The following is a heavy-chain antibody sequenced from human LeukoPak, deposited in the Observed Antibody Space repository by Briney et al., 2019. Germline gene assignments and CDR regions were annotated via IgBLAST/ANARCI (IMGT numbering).Heavy chain of an antibody. CDR2: IYSSGST. J-gene: IGHJ6*03. Sequence: NPSETLSLTCTVSGGSISTYYWNWIRQTAGKGLEWIGRIYSSGSTNYNPSLKSRVTMSVDTSKNQFSLRLPSVTAADTAVYFCARGSGGNWAYYYMDVWGKGTTVTISS. CDR1: GGSISTYY. D-gene: IGHD4-23*01. CDR3: ARGSGGNWAYYYMDV. V-gene: IGHV4-4*07.